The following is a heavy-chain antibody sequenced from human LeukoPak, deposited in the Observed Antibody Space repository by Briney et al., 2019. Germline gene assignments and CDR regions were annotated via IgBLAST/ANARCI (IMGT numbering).Heavy chain of an antibody. CDR3: AREFFDPGTTAGDLGYYYYYMDV. V-gene: IGHV1-2*02. CDR2: MNPNSGGT. D-gene: IGHD1-1*01. CDR1: GYTFTGYY. J-gene: IGHJ6*03. Sequence: GSSVKVSCKASGYTFTGYYMHWVRQAPGQGLEWMGWMNPNSGGTNYAQKFQGRVTMTRDTSISTAYMELSRLRSDDTAVYYCAREFFDPGTTAGDLGYYYYYMDVWGKGTTVTISS.